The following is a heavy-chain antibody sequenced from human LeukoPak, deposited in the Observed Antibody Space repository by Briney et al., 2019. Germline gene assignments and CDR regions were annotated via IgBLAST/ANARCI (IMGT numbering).Heavy chain of an antibody. Sequence: ASVKVSCKSSGYTFTSYGVSWVRQAPGQGLEWVGWVSVYNGKSDYAQKLQGRVTMTTDTSTSTAYMELRSLRSDDTAVYYCARTPLDSSGYYRGYYFDYWGQGTLVTVSS. D-gene: IGHD3-22*01. J-gene: IGHJ4*02. CDR1: GYTFTSYG. CDR2: VSVYNGKS. CDR3: ARTPLDSSGYYRGYYFDY. V-gene: IGHV1-18*01.